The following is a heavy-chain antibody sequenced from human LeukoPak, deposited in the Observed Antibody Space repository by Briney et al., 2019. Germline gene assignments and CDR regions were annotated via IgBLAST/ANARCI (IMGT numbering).Heavy chain of an antibody. Sequence: GESLQISCEGSGYSFTSYWIGWVRQMPGKGLEWMGIIYPGDSDTRYSPSFQGQVTISADKSISTAYLQWSSLEASDTAMYYCARPYHTFGAFDIWGQGTMVTVSS. CDR1: GYSFTSYW. CDR2: IYPGDSDT. V-gene: IGHV5-51*01. CDR3: ARPYHTFGAFDI. D-gene: IGHD3-16*01. J-gene: IGHJ3*02.